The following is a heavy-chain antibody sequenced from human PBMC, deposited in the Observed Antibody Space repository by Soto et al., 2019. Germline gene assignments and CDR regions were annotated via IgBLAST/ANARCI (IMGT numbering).Heavy chain of an antibody. D-gene: IGHD5-12*01. J-gene: IGHJ4*02. CDR2: IFYSRST. CDR3: AREAGSVHTATPHFFDL. V-gene: IGHV4-31*03. Sequence: SETLSLTCTVTGDSISSDGYYWSWVRQHPGKGLEWIGYIFYSRSTDYNPSLKSRVTISIATSKKQFSLRLSSVTAADTAIYYCAREAGSVHTATPHFFDLCGPGPLVTVYS. CDR1: GDSISSDGYY.